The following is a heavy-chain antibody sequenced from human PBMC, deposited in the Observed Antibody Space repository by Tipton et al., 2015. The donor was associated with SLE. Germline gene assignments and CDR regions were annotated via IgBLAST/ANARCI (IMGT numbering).Heavy chain of an antibody. CDR3: ARDLDGNRDVFDL. D-gene: IGHD1/OR15-1a*01. CDR2: LDPTHSYT. V-gene: IGHV5-10-1*01. CDR1: GYRFTSYW. Sequence: QLEQSGAEVKKPGESLKISCKGSGYRFTSYWIAWVRQMPGKGLEWMGRLDPTHSYTHYSPSFQGHITISTDKSISTAYLHWRSLKASDTAMYYCARDLDGNRDVFDLGGQGTKVTVSS. J-gene: IGHJ3*01.